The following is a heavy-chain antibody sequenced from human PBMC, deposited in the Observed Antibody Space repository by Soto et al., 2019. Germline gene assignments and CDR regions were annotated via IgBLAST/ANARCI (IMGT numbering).Heavy chain of an antibody. Sequence: QVQLQESGPGLVKPSETLSLTCTVSGGSIRSYYWSWIRQPPGKGLEWIGIIYYSGRTNYNPSLNCRVIISVDTSKNQFSLTLSSVTAADTAVYYCARAYGANCFDFWGQGTLVTFSS. CDR3: ARAYGANCFDF. V-gene: IGHV4-59*01. CDR2: IYYSGRT. D-gene: IGHD4-17*01. CDR1: GGSIRSYY. J-gene: IGHJ4*02.